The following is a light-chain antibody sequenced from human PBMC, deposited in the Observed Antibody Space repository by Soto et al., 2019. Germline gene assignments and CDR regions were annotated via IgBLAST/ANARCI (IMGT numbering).Light chain of an antibody. J-gene: IGKJ5*01. CDR2: GAS. CDR1: QSVSSSY. CDR3: QQYGIAPPIT. Sequence: EIVLTQSPGTLSLSPGERATLSCRASQSVSSSYLAWYQQKPGQAPRLLIYGASSRATGIPDRFRGSGSGTDFTLTISRLEPEDFAVYYCQQYGIAPPITFGQGTRLEIK. V-gene: IGKV3-20*01.